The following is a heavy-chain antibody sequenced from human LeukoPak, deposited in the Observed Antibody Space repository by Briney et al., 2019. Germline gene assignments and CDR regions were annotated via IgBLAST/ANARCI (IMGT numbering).Heavy chain of an antibody. CDR3: ATAPTVTTKIYWYFDL. Sequence: GGSLRLSCAASGFTFGSYSMNWVRQAPGKGLEWVSYISSSSSTIYYADSVKGRFTISRDNAKNSLYLQMNSLRSEDTAVYYCATAPTVTTKIYWYFDLWGRGTLVTVSS. J-gene: IGHJ2*01. CDR1: GFTFGSYS. V-gene: IGHV3-48*01. D-gene: IGHD4-11*01. CDR2: ISSSSSTI.